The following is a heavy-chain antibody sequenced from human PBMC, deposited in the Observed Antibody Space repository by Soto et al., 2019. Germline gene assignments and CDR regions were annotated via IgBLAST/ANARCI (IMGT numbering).Heavy chain of an antibody. D-gene: IGHD3-22*01. CDR3: ARYDDNSGCFYY. CDR2: IDWDDDK. J-gene: IGHJ4*02. CDR1: GFSLSTSGMC. V-gene: IGHV2-70*01. Sequence: ESGPTLVNPTQTPTLTCTFSGFSLSTSGMCVSWIRQPPGKALEWLALIDWDDDKYYSTSLKTSLTISKDASKNQVVLTMTSMEPVDAATYYFARYDDNSGCFYYWGQGTLVTVSS.